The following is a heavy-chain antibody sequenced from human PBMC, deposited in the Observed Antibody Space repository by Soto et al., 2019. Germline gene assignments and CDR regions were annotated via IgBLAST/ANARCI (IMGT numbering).Heavy chain of an antibody. CDR1: GDSVSSNSAA. Sequence: PSQTLSLTCAISGDSVSSNSAAWNWIRQSPSRGLEWLGRTYYRSKWYNDYAVSVKSRITINPDTSKSQFSLQLNSVTPEDTAVYYCARDRIYQLGTYYYYGMDVWGQGTTVTVSS. J-gene: IGHJ6*02. D-gene: IGHD7-27*01. V-gene: IGHV6-1*01. CDR3: ARDRIYQLGTYYYYGMDV. CDR2: TYYRSKWYN.